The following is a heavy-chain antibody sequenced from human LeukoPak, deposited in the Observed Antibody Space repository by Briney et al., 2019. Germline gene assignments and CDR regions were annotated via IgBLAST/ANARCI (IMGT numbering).Heavy chain of an antibody. CDR2: ISTNGDII. V-gene: IGHV3-11*01. J-gene: IGHJ6*02. CDR3: ARGGYRDYYGSDV. Sequence: PGGSLRLSCAASGFTFSDYYMNWIRQAPGKGLEWVSHISTNGDIIYYGDSVKGRFTISRDNAKNSLYLQMNSLRAEDTAVYYCARGGYRDYYGSDVWGQGTTVTVSS. CDR1: GFTFSDYY. D-gene: IGHD5-18*01.